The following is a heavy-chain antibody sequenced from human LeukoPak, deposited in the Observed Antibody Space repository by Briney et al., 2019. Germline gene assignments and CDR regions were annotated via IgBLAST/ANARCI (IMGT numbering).Heavy chain of an antibody. Sequence: ASVKVSCKASGYTFTSYAMHWVRQAPGQRLEWMGWINAGNGNTKYSQKFQGRVTITRDTSASTAYMELSSLRSEDTAVYYCARDGSSAVAGQMGYPYWGQGTLVTVSS. V-gene: IGHV1-3*01. D-gene: IGHD6-19*01. CDR3: ARDGSSAVAGQMGYPY. J-gene: IGHJ4*02. CDR2: INAGNGNT. CDR1: GYTFTSYA.